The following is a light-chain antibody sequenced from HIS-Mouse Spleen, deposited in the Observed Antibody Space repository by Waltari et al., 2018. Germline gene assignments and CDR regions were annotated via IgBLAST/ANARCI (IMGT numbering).Light chain of an antibody. V-gene: IGKV3-15*01. CDR2: GAS. CDR1: QSVSSN. Sequence: TQSPSFLSASVGDRVTITFRASQSVSSNLAWYQQKPGQAPRHLIYGASTRATGIPARFGGSGSGTEFTLTISSMQSEDFAVYYCQQYNNWPWTFGQGTKVEIK. J-gene: IGKJ1*01. CDR3: QQYNNWPWT.